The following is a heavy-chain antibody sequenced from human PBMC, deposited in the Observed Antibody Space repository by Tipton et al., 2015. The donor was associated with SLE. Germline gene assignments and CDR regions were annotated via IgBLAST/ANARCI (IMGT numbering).Heavy chain of an antibody. CDR2: IYYSGST. CDR1: GGSISSYY. D-gene: IGHD6-13*01. J-gene: IGHJ6*02. Sequence: QVQLVQSGAEVKPSETLSLTCTVSGGSISSYYWSWIRQPPGKGLEWIGYIYYSGSTNYNPSLKSRVTISVDTSKNQFSLKLSSVTAADTAVYYCARQGQQLVRPYYYGMDVWGQGTTVTVSS. CDR3: ARQGQQLVRPYYYGMDV. V-gene: IGHV4-59*08.